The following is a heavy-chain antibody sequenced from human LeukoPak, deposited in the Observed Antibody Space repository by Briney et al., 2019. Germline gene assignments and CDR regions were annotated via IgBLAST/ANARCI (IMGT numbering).Heavy chain of an antibody. CDR1: GFTFSSYA. CDR2: ISYDGSNK. J-gene: IGHJ4*02. D-gene: IGHD3-10*01. CDR3: ARDRSEYYYGSGSSDY. Sequence: GRSLRLSCAASGFTFSSYAMHWVRQAPGKGLEWVAVISYDGSNKYYADSVKGRFTISRDNSKNTLYLQMNSLRAEDTAVYYCARDRSEYYYGSGSSDYWGQGTLVTVSS. V-gene: IGHV3-30-3*01.